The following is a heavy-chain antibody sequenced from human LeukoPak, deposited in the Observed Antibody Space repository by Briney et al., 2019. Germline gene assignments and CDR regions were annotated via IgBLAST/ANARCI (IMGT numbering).Heavy chain of an antibody. Sequence: ASVKVSCKASGYTFTSYGISWVRQAPGQGLEWMGWISAYNGNTNYAQKLQGRVTMTTDTSTSTAYMELRSLRSDDTAVYYCATSYSGSYYVWFDPWGQGTLVTVSS. CDR1: GYTFTSYG. CDR3: ATSYSGSYYVWFDP. V-gene: IGHV1-18*01. D-gene: IGHD1-26*01. CDR2: ISAYNGNT. J-gene: IGHJ5*02.